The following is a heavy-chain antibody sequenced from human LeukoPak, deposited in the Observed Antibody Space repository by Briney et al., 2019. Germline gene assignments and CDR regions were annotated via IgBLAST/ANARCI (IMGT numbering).Heavy chain of an antibody. J-gene: IGHJ4*02. V-gene: IGHV3-23*01. CDR2: ISDNGGST. CDR1: GFTFSSYA. Sequence: GGSLRLSCAASGFTFSSYAMSWVRQAPGKGLEWVSAISDNGGSTYYADSVKGRFTMSRDNSKNTVYLQMNSLTAEDTAVYYCAVLRYFDWLSPFDYWGQGTLVTVSS. D-gene: IGHD3-9*01. CDR3: AVLRYFDWLSPFDY.